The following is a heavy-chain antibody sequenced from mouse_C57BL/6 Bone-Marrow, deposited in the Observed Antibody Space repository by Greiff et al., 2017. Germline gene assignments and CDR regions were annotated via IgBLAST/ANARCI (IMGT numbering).Heavy chain of an antibody. D-gene: IGHD2-3*01. CDR2: IDPSDGYT. J-gene: IGHJ1*03. Sequence: QVQLQQPGAELVKPGASVKLSCKASGYTFTSYWMQWVKQRPGQGLEWIGEIDPSDGYTNYNQKFKGKATLTVDTSSSTAYMQLSSLTSEDSAVYYCARSDDGYLLYWYFDVWGTGTTVTVSS. CDR3: ARSDDGYLLYWYFDV. CDR1: GYTFTSYW. V-gene: IGHV1-50*01.